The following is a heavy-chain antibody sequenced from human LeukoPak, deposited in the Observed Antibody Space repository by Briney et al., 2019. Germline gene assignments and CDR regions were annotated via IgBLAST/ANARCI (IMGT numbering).Heavy chain of an antibody. CDR3: ARWNYDSGSWVLDY. J-gene: IGHJ4*02. D-gene: IGHD3-10*01. CDR2: IKQDGAEK. CDR1: GFTFSNHQ. V-gene: IGHV3-7*05. Sequence: GGSLRLSCAGSGFTFSNHQMNWVRRAPGKGQEWVAKIKQDGAEKHYVDSVKGRFTISRDNAKNSLYLQMNSLRVEDTAMYYCARWNYDSGSWVLDYWGQGTLVTVSS.